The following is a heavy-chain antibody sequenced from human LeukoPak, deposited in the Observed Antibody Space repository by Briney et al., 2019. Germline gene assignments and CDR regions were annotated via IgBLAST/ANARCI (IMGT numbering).Heavy chain of an antibody. Sequence: PSETLSLTCTVSGGSISSYYWSWIRQPPGKGLEWIGSIYYSGSTYYNPSLKSRVTISVDTSKNQFSLKLSSVTAADTAVYYCARQTRGYSYGYHVYYFDYWGQGTLVTVSS. CDR3: ARQTRGYSYGYHVYYFDY. CDR2: IYYSGST. J-gene: IGHJ4*02. V-gene: IGHV4-59*05. CDR1: GGSISSYY. D-gene: IGHD5-18*01.